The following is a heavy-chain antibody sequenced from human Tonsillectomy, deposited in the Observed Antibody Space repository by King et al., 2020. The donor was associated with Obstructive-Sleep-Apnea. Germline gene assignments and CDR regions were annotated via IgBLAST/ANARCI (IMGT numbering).Heavy chain of an antibody. V-gene: IGHV3-30-3*01. Sequence: VQLVESGGGVVQPGRSLRLSCAASGFTFRNYGIHWVRQAPGKGLEWVAVISHDGSNKYYADSVKGRFTISRDNSENTLYLQMNSLRTEDPVFYYCARDERDYGDYEGYFDYWGQGTLVTVSS. J-gene: IGHJ4*02. CDR3: ARDERDYGDYEGYFDY. CDR2: ISHDGSNK. D-gene: IGHD4-17*01. CDR1: GFTFRNYG.